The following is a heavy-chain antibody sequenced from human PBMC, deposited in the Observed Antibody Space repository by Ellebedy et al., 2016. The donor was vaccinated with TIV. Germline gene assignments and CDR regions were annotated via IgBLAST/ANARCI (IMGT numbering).Heavy chain of an antibody. CDR2: ISYDGSNK. CDR1: GFTFSSYV. D-gene: IGHD7-27*01. Sequence: GGSLRLXXAASGFTFSSYVMHWVRQAPGRGLEWVAVISYDGSNKYYADSVKGRFTISRDNSKNTLYLQMNSLRAEDTAVYYCARELGIDYWGQGTLVTVSS. CDR3: ARELGIDY. V-gene: IGHV3-30*04. J-gene: IGHJ4*02.